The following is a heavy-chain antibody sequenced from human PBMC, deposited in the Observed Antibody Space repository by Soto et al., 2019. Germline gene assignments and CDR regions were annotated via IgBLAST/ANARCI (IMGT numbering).Heavy chain of an antibody. Sequence: PGESLKISCKGSGYSFTSYWISWVRQMPGKGLEWMGRIDPSDSYTNYSPSFQGHVTISADKSISTAYLQWSSLKASDTAMYYCSRRIVVVPAASDYYYGMDVWGQGTTVTVSS. D-gene: IGHD2-2*01. CDR3: SRRIVVVPAASDYYYGMDV. CDR2: IDPSDSYT. J-gene: IGHJ6*02. V-gene: IGHV5-10-1*01. CDR1: GYSFTSYW.